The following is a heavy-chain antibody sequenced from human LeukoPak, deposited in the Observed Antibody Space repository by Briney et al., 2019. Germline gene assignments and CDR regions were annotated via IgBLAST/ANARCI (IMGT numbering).Heavy chain of an antibody. CDR1: GFTVSSNY. J-gene: IGHJ4*02. CDR2: IYSGGST. V-gene: IGHV3-53*01. CDR3: ARLGGDYYDSSGYYYFDY. D-gene: IGHD3-22*01. Sequence: GGSLRLSCAASGFTVSSNYMSWVRQAPGKGLEWVSVIYSGGSTYYADSVKGRFTISRDNSKNTLYLQMNSLRAEDTAAYYCARLGGDYYDSSGYYYFDYWGQGTLVTVSS.